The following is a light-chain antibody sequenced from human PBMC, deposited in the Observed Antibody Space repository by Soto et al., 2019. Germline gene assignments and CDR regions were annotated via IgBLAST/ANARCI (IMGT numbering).Light chain of an antibody. CDR2: GAS. Sequence: EIVMTQSPATLSVSPGERATLSCRASQSVSSNLAWYQQKPGQAPRRLIYGASTRAPGIPARFSGSGSGTEFTLTISSLQSEDFAVYYCQQYNNWPPWTVGQGTKVEIK. V-gene: IGKV3-15*01. CDR1: QSVSSN. J-gene: IGKJ1*01. CDR3: QQYNNWPPWT.